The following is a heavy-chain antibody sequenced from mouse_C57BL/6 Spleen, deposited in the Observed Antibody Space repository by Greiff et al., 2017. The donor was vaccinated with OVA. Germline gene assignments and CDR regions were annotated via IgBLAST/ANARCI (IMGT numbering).Heavy chain of an antibody. J-gene: IGHJ1*03. Sequence: QVQLQQSGAELVRPGSSVKLSCKASGYTFTSYWMHWVKQRPIQGLEWIGNIDTSDSETHYTQKFKDKATLTVDKSSSTAYMQLSSLTSEDSAVYYCARGEDYSNPWYFDVWGTGTTVTVSS. CDR2: IDTSDSET. CDR3: ARGEDYSNPWYFDV. V-gene: IGHV1-52*01. D-gene: IGHD2-5*01. CDR1: GYTFTSYW.